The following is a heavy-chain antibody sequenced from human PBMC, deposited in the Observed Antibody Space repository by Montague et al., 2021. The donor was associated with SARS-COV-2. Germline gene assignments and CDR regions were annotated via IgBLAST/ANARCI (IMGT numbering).Heavy chain of an antibody. CDR2: IKQDGSEK. D-gene: IGHD6-13*01. Sequence: RLSWSASGFTFSDYWMRWVRQAPGKGLEWVANIKQDGSEKYYVGSVKGRFTVSRDNAKKSLYLQMNSLRAEDTAVYYCARDYFTSSWYGRPCYYYYGMDVWGQGTTVTVSS. J-gene: IGHJ6*02. V-gene: IGHV3-7*01. CDR3: ARDYFTSSWYGRPCYYYYGMDV. CDR1: GFTFSDYW.